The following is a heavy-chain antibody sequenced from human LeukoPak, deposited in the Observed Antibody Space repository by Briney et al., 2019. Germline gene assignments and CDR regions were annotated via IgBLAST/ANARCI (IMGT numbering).Heavy chain of an antibody. D-gene: IGHD2-8*02. CDR1: GYTFTGYY. CDR2: MNPNSGGT. Sequence: ASVKVSCKASGYTFTGYYIHWVRQAPGPGLEWMGRMNPNSGGTSYAQKFQGRVTMTRDTSITTAYMELSGLRFDDTAVYYCARVFYCSGGICYLNSWGQGTLVTVSS. J-gene: IGHJ4*02. CDR3: ARVFYCSGGICYLNS. V-gene: IGHV1-2*02.